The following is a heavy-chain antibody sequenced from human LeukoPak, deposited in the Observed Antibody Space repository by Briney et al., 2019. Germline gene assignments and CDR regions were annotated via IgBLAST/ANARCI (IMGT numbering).Heavy chain of an antibody. D-gene: IGHD2-2*02. Sequence: KPSETLSLTCTVSGGSISTSYYWRWIRQPPGKGLEWIGYIYYSGSTNYNPSFKSRVTISVDTSKNQFSLRLSSVTAADTAVYYCARRGYCSGTNCYIFDYWGQGTLVTVSS. CDR1: GGSISTSYY. V-gene: IGHV4-59*08. CDR2: IYYSGST. J-gene: IGHJ4*02. CDR3: ARRGYCSGTNCYIFDY.